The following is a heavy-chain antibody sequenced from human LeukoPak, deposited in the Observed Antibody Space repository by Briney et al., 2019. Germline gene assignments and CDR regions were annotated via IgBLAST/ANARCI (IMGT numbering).Heavy chain of an antibody. J-gene: IGHJ4*02. V-gene: IGHV1-24*01. Sequence: ASVKLSCKISGHALSDLSTHWVRQAPGRGPEWMGGSDPEVGDKMHAQKFQGRVTMTEDTSTDTAYMELNSLRSEDTAVYYCATDSDPWGPAAGTIDYWGQGTLVTVSS. CDR1: GHALSDLS. CDR2: SDPEVGDK. D-gene: IGHD6-13*01. CDR3: ATDSDPWGPAAGTIDY.